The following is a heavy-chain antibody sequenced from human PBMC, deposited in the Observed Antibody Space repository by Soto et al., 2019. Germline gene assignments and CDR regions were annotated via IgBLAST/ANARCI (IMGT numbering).Heavy chain of an antibody. J-gene: IGHJ3*02. Sequence: QLQLQESGSGLVKPSQTLSLTCAVSGGSISSGGYSWSWIRQPPGKGLEWIGYIYHSGSTYYNPSLKSRVTISLDRSKNQFSLKLSSVTAADTAVYYCARRKYYYDSSSSLSGAFDIWGQGTMVTVSS. CDR2: IYHSGST. CDR1: GGSISSGGYS. D-gene: IGHD3-22*01. V-gene: IGHV4-30-2*01. CDR3: ARRKYYYDSSSSLSGAFDI.